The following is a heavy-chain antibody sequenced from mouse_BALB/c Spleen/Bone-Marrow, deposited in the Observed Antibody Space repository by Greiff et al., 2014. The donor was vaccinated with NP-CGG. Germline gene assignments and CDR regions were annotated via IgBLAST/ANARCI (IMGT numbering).Heavy chain of an antibody. CDR2: IDPSDSYT. Sequence: LVESGAELVKPEASVKLSCKASGYTFTSYWMHWVKQRPGQGLEWIGEIDPSDSYTNYNQKFKGKATLTVDKSSSTAYMQLSSLTSEDSAVYYCARGLYGNSGYWGQGTTLTVSS. J-gene: IGHJ2*01. CDR1: GYTFTSYW. V-gene: IGHV1-69*02. D-gene: IGHD2-1*01. CDR3: ARGLYGNSGY.